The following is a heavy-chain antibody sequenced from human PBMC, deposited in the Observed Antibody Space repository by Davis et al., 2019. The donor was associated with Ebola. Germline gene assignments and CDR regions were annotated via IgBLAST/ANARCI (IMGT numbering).Heavy chain of an antibody. CDR1: GGTFSSYA. Sequence: SVQVSCKASGGTFSSYAISWVRQAPGQGLEWMGGIIPIFGTANYAQKFQSSVTITADKSTNTAYMELSSLRSEDTAVYYCAGSIWFGESHYYGIDVWSQGTTVTVSS. J-gene: IGHJ6*02. D-gene: IGHD3-10*01. V-gene: IGHV1-69*06. CDR2: IIPIFGTA. CDR3: AGSIWFGESHYYGIDV.